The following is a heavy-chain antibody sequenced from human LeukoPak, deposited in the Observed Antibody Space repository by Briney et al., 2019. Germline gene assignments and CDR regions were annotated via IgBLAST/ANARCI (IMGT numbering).Heavy chain of an antibody. D-gene: IGHD5-12*01. Sequence: ASVKVSCKASGFTFTNYGISWVRQAPGQGLEWMGWISAYNGDTKYTQKFQGRVTMTTDTSTSTAYTELRSLTSDDTAVYYCARDFSNTSGFKIVVDYWGQGTLVTVSS. CDR2: ISAYNGDT. CDR1: GFTFTNYG. CDR3: ARDFSNTSGFKIVVDY. J-gene: IGHJ4*02. V-gene: IGHV1-18*01.